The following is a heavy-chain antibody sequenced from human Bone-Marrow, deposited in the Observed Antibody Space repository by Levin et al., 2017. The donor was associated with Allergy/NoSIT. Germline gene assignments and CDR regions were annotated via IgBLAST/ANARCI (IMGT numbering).Heavy chain of an antibody. J-gene: IGHJ4*02. Sequence: GGSLRLSCVASGFNFAMYPMHWVRQAPGKGLEWVTVISYDGRTTYYADSAKGRFTVSRDNPESTLYLQMNSLRPEDTAVYYCARDGRYLRFPEYWGQGALVTVSS. CDR2: ISYDGRTT. CDR1: GFNFAMYP. D-gene: IGHD1-14*01. V-gene: IGHV3-30*04. CDR3: ARDGRYLRFPEY.